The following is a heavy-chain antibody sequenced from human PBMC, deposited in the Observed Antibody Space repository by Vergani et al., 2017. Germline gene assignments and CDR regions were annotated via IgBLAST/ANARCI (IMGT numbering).Heavy chain of an antibody. V-gene: IGHV4-34*01. D-gene: IGHD6-19*01. CDR3: ARHPGYSSGWYSYFDY. J-gene: IGHJ4*02. Sequence: QVQLQQWGAGLLKPSETLSLTCAVYGGSFSGYYWSWIRQPPGKGLEWIGEINHSGSTNYNPSLKSRVTISVDTSKYQFSLKLSSVTAADTAVYYCARHPGYSSGWYSYFDYWGQGTLVTVSS. CDR1: GGSFSGYY. CDR2: INHSGST.